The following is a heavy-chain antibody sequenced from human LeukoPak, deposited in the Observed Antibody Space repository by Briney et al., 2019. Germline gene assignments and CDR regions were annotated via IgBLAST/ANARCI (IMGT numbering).Heavy chain of an antibody. Sequence: SETLSLTCTVSGGSISSYYWSWIRQPPGKGLEGIGYIYYSGSTNYNPSLKSRVTISVDTSKNQFSLKLSSVTAADTAVYYCASSSSGWTDAFDIWGQGTMVTVSS. CDR3: ASSSSGWTDAFDI. D-gene: IGHD6-19*01. CDR1: GGSISSYY. CDR2: IYYSGST. V-gene: IGHV4-59*01. J-gene: IGHJ3*02.